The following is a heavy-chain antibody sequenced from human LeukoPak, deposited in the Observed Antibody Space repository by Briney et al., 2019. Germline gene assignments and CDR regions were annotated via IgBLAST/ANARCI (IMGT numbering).Heavy chain of an antibody. CDR1: GFTFSTYW. D-gene: IGHD6-13*01. Sequence: GGSLRLSCAASGFTFSTYWMTWVRQAPGKGLEWVANMKQDGSEKYYVDSLKGRFTISRDNAKNSLYLQMNSLRAEDTAVYYCARVGYSSSWSPSDYWGQGALVTVSS. CDR3: ARVGYSSSWSPSDY. CDR2: MKQDGSEK. V-gene: IGHV3-7*01. J-gene: IGHJ4*02.